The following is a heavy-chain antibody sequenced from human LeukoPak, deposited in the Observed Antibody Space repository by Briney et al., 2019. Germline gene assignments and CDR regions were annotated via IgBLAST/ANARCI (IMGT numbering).Heavy chain of an antibody. V-gene: IGHV3-30*02. CDR2: IRYDGSNK. D-gene: IGHD6-19*01. CDR1: GFTFSSYG. CDR3: AKRRVAVAGV. J-gene: IGHJ4*02. Sequence: GGSLRLSCAASGFTFSSYGMHWVRQAPGKGLEWVAFIRYDGSNKYYADSVKGRFTISRDNSKNTLYLQMNSLRAEDTAVYYSAKRRVAVAGVWGQGTLVTVSS.